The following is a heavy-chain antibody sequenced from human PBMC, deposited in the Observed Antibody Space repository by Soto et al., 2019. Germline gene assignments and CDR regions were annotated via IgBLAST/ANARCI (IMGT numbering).Heavy chain of an antibody. CDR2: IYHTGST. D-gene: IGHD2-2*01. V-gene: IGHV4-30-4*01. CDR3: GGVPDY. J-gene: IGHJ4*02. CDR1: GGSMSRGDYY. Sequence: SETLSLTCTVSGGSMSRGDYYWSWIRQPPGKGLEWIGFIYHTGSTYYSPSLKNRVAISVDRSKNQFSLKLSSVTAADTAVYYFGGVPDYWGQGILVTVSS.